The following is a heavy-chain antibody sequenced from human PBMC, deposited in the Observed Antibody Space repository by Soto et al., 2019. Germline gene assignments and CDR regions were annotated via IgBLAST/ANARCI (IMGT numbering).Heavy chain of an antibody. V-gene: IGHV3-49*04. CDR3: TIVGAYFDY. D-gene: IGHD1-26*01. Sequence: PGGSLRLSCTASGFTFGDYAISCVRQSQGKGLEWVGFIRSKAYGGTTEYAASVKGRFTISRDDSKSIAYLQMNSLKTEDTAVYYCTIVGAYFDYWGQGTLVTVSS. CDR2: IRSKAYGGTT. CDR1: GFTFGDYA. J-gene: IGHJ4*02.